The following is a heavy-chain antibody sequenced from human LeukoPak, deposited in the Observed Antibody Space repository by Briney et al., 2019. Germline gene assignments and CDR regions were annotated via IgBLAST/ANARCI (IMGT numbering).Heavy chain of an antibody. D-gene: IGHD3-10*01. CDR2: INPDSGVT. CDR1: GYTFTDYY. J-gene: IGHJ3*02. Sequence: GASVKVSCKASGYTFTDYYIHWVRQAPGQGLEWMGRINPDSGVTKYAQSFQGRVTMTRGTSISTVYMDLSSLISDDTAVYSCARGGTVVRGADDAFDIWGHGTMVTVSS. V-gene: IGHV1-2*06. CDR3: ARGGTVVRGADDAFDI.